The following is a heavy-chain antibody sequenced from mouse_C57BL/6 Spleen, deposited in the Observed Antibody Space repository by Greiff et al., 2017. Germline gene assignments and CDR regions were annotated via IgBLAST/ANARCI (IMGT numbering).Heavy chain of an antibody. CDR2: IDPEDGET. J-gene: IGHJ1*03. CDR3: AYVPFTTVVAYWYFDV. Sequence: EVQLQESGAELVKPGASVKLSCTASGFNIKDYYMHWVKQRTEQGLEVIGRIDPEDGETKYAPKFQGKATITADTSSNTAYLQLSSLTSEDTAVYYCAYVPFTTVVAYWYFDVWGTGTTVTVSS. V-gene: IGHV14-2*01. D-gene: IGHD1-1*01. CDR1: GFNIKDYY.